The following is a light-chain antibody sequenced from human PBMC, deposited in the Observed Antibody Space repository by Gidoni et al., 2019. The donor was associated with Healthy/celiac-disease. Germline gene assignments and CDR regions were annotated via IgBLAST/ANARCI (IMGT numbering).Light chain of an antibody. J-gene: IGKJ2*01. CDR2: DAS. CDR3: QQYDNLPLYT. V-gene: IGKV1-33*01. CDR1: QDISNY. Sequence: PHSQSSLSASVGDRFTITCQASQDISNYLNWYQQKPGKAPKLLIYDASNLETGVPSRFSGSGSGTDFTFTISSLQPEDIATYYCQQYDNLPLYTFGQGTKLEIK.